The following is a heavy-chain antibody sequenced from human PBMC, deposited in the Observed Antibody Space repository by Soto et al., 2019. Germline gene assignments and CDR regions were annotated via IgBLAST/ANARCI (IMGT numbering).Heavy chain of an antibody. CDR2: IYWDDDK. V-gene: IGHV2-5*02. J-gene: IGHJ4*02. D-gene: IGHD2-15*01. CDR3: AHSWYCRGGSCYYTYYFDY. CDR1: GFSLSTSGVG. Sequence: QITLKESGPTLVKPTQTLTLTCTFSGFSLSTSGVGVGWIRQPPGKALEWLALIYWDDDKRYSPSLKSRLTITKDTSKNQLVLTMTNMDPVDKATYSCAHSWYCRGGSCYYTYYFDYWGQGTLVTVSS.